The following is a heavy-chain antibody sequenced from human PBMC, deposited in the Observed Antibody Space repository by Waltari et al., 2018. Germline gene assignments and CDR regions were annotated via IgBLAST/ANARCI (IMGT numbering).Heavy chain of an antibody. D-gene: IGHD1-26*01. J-gene: IGHJ4*01. V-gene: IGHV1-2*02. Sequence: QVQRVQSGAEVQKPGASVEASGKASGYPCTGCYIHGLRSATGQGLVWMGWINPNSDETNYAQNFQGRATVTRDTSISTAYMELSSLISGDTAVYFCARGLSGSYHTPIGHWGQGTLVTVSS. CDR3: ARGLSGSYHTPIGH. CDR2: INPNSDET. CDR1: GYPCTGCY.